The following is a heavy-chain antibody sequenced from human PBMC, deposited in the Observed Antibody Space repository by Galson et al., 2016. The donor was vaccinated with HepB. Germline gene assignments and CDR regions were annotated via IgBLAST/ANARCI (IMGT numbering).Heavy chain of an antibody. D-gene: IGHD1-26*01. J-gene: IGHJ6*03. CDR2: IKHDGSEK. CDR3: ARDVGQWELPNLYFYYYMDV. CDR1: GFNLSGYW. Sequence: SLRLSCAASGFNLSGYWMSWVRQAPGKGLEWVANIKHDGSEKYYVDSVKGRFTISRDNAKNSLYLQMNSLRAENTAVYYCARDVGQWELPNLYFYYYMDVWGKGTTVTVSS. V-gene: IGHV3-7*03.